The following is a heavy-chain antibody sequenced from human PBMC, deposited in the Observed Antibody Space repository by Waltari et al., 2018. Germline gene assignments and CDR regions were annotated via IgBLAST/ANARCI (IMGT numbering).Heavy chain of an antibody. J-gene: IGHJ5*02. CDR3: ARVPEYASASAGWFDP. CDR2: INYNGGST. D-gene: IGHD2-8*01. CDR1: GFRFDEYG. V-gene: IGHV3-20*01. Sequence: EVQVVESGGGVVRPGGSLRLSCAASGFRFDEYGMAWVRQAPGKGPEWVAGINYNGGSTSYADSVRGRFTISRDNAKTSLFLQMNSLRGEDTALYHCARVPEYASASAGWFDPWGQGTLVTVSS.